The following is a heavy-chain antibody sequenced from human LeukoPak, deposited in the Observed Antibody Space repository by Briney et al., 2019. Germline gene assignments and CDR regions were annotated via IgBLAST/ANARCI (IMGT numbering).Heavy chain of an antibody. CDR1: GYTFTYYY. V-gene: IGHV1-2*02. Sequence: GASVKVSCKASGYTFTYYYIHWVRQAPGQGLEWMGWINPNSGGTNYAQKFQGRVTMTRDTSISTTYMELSRLRSDDTAVYYCARERALAALAIESPIDYWGQGTLVTVSS. D-gene: IGHD2-21*01. J-gene: IGHJ4*02. CDR2: INPNSGGT. CDR3: ARERALAALAIESPIDY.